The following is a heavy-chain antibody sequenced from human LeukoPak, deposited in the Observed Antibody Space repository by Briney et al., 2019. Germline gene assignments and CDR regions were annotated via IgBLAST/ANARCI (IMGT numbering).Heavy chain of an antibody. J-gene: IGHJ4*02. Sequence: GGSLRLSCAASGFTFSSYGMHWVRQAPGKGLEWVAVISYDGSNKYYADSVKGRFTISRDNSKNTLYLQMNSLRAEDTAVYYCARDLAVAGTEFDYWGQGTLVTVSS. V-gene: IGHV3-30*03. CDR2: ISYDGSNK. D-gene: IGHD6-19*01. CDR1: GFTFSSYG. CDR3: ARDLAVAGTEFDY.